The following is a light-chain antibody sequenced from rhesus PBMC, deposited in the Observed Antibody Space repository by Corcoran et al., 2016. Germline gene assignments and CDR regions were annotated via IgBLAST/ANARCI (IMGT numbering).Light chain of an antibody. CDR1: QSVGTR. Sequence: EIVMTQSPTTLSLSPGERATLSCRASQSVGTRLAWYQQKPGQAPRLLIDGASSRDTGIPDRFSGSGSGTDFTLTISSLEPEDVAVYFCQQESNWSLSFGGGTKLELK. J-gene: IGKJ4*01. V-gene: IGKV3-17*02. CDR3: QQESNWSLS. CDR2: GAS.